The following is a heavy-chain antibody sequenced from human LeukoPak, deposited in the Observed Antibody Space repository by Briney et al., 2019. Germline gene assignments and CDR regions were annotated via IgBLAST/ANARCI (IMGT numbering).Heavy chain of an antibody. CDR3: TKVGAYRETDY. J-gene: IGHJ4*02. Sequence: PGGSLRLSCTASGFTFGDYVMTWFRQAPGKGLEWVGFIRTKPEGGTIEYAASVKGRFTISRDDSEAIAYLQMDNLKTEDTAVYYCTKVGAYRETDYWGQGTLVTVSS. CDR1: GFTFGDYV. CDR2: IRTKPEGGTI. D-gene: IGHD2-15*01. V-gene: IGHV3-49*03.